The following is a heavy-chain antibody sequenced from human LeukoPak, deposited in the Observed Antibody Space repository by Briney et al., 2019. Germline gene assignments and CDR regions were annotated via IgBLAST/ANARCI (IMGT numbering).Heavy chain of an antibody. CDR2: ISDTGNT. D-gene: IGHD2-15*01. J-gene: IGHJ4*02. CDR1: GIIFSNYW. Sequence: GGSLRLSCAASGIIFSNYWMHWVRQAPGKGLEWVSAISDTGNTYHADSVKGRFTISRDSSKNTLFLQMNRLRPEDAAVYYCAKAPVTTCRGAFCYPFDYWGLGTLVTVSS. CDR3: AKAPVTTCRGAFCYPFDY. V-gene: IGHV3-23*01.